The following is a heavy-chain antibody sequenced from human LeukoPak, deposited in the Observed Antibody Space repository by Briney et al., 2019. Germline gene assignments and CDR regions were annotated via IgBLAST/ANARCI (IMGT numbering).Heavy chain of an antibody. Sequence: SETLSLTCTVSGGSISSGGYYWSWIRQPAGKGLEYLGRIYSTGSTNYNPSLRSRVTISVDTSKNHFSLKLSSVTAADTAVYYCARDQTYSGSGIYTYFDYWGQGILVTVSS. CDR2: IYSTGST. V-gene: IGHV4-61*02. D-gene: IGHD3-10*01. J-gene: IGHJ4*02. CDR3: ARDQTYSGSGIYTYFDY. CDR1: GGSISSGGYY.